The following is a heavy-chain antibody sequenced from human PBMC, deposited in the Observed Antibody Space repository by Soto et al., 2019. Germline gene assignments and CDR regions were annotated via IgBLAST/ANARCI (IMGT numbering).Heavy chain of an antibody. CDR2: ISLKGDI. Sequence: QVQLQESGPGLVESSGTLSLTCAVYGGSITSGHWWTWVRQSPGKGLEWIGEISLKGDINYSPSLQGRVTVSMDMSRNHLSLGLTSVTAADTAVYYCATRETRTGGPVWGRGTVVTVSS. CDR1: GGSITSGHW. CDR3: ATRETRTGGPV. V-gene: IGHV4-4*02. D-gene: IGHD2-8*02. J-gene: IGHJ4*03.